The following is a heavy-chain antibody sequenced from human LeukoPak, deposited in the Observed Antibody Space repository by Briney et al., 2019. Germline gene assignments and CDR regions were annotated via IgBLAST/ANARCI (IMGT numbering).Heavy chain of an antibody. V-gene: IGHV3-66*04. CDR1: GFTVSNNY. CDR2: IYSGGST. CDR3: ARHARRYYGSGSNDRPEYHYNYYMDV. D-gene: IGHD3-10*01. J-gene: IGHJ6*03. Sequence: GGSLRLSCAASGFTVSNNYMSWVRQAPGKGLQWVSLIYSGGSTYYVDSVKGRFTISRDNSKNTLYLQMNSLRAEDTAVYYCARHARRYYGSGSNDRPEYHYNYYMDVWGKGTTVTISS.